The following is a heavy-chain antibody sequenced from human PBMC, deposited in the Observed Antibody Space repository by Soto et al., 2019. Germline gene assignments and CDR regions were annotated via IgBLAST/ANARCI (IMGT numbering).Heavy chain of an antibody. J-gene: IGHJ6*02. V-gene: IGHV6-1*01. CDR2: TYYRSKWYN. CDR1: GDSVSSNSAA. D-gene: IGHD2-2*01. Sequence: SQTLSLTCAISGDSVSSNSAAWNWIRRSPSRGLEWLGRTYYRSKWYNDYAVSVKSRITINPDTSKNQFSLQLNSVAPEDTAVYYCARDFIVVVPGGNYYYGLDVWGQGTTVTVSS. CDR3: ARDFIVVVPGGNYYYGLDV.